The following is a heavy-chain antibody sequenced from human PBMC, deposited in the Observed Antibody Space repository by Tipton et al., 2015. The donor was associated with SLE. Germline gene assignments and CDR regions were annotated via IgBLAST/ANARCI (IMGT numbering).Heavy chain of an antibody. V-gene: IGHV4-39*07. CDR3: ARLLVAAGTTWFDP. CDR1: GGSISSSSYY. Sequence: TLSLTCTVSGGSISSSSYYWGWIRQPPGKGLEWIGSIYYSGSTYYNQSLKSRVTISVDTSKNKFSLKLNSMTAADTAVYDCARLLVAAGTTWFDPWGQGTLVTVSS. J-gene: IGHJ5*02. D-gene: IGHD6-13*01. CDR2: IYYSGST.